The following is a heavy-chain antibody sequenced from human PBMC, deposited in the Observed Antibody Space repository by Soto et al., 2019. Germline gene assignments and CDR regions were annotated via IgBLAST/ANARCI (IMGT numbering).Heavy chain of an antibody. D-gene: IGHD3-10*01. CDR2: INAGNGNT. CDR3: ARAYYYGSGTPGGLDV. V-gene: IGHV1-3*01. CDR1: GYTFTSYA. Sequence: QVQLVQSGAEVKKPGASVKVSCKASGYTFTSYAMHWVRQAPGQRLEWMGWINAGNGNTKSSQKFPGRVTITRDTSASTASMELCSLRSEDTAVYYCARAYYYGSGTPGGLDVWGQGTTVTVSS. J-gene: IGHJ6*02.